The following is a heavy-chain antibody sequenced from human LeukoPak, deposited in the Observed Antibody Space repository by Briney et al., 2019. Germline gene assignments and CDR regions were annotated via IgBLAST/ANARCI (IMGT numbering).Heavy chain of an antibody. V-gene: IGHV2-5*01. CDR2: IYWNDDK. CDR3: AHSPVAHDYSYYFDY. CDR1: GISLSTSGVG. D-gene: IGHD4-11*01. J-gene: IGHJ4*02. Sequence: SGPTLVNPTQTLTLTCTLSGISLSTSGVGVGWIRQPPGKALEWLALIYWNDDKRYSPSLKNRLTITKDTSKNQVVLTMTNMDPVDTATYYCAHSPVAHDYSYYFDYWGQGTLVTVSS.